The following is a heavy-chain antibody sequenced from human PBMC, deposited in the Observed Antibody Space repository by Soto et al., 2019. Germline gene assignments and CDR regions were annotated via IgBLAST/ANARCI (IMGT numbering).Heavy chain of an antibody. D-gene: IGHD6-13*01. CDR3: ARVETGIAAAGYYYGMDV. V-gene: IGHV1-69*01. CDR1: GGTFSSYA. CDR2: IIPIFGTA. J-gene: IGHJ6*02. Sequence: QVQLVQSGAEVKKPGSSVKVSCKASGGTFSSYAISWVRQDPGQGLEWMGGIIPIFGTANYAQKFQGRVTITADESTSTAYMELSSLRSEDTAVYYCARVETGIAAAGYYYGMDVWGQGTTVTVSS.